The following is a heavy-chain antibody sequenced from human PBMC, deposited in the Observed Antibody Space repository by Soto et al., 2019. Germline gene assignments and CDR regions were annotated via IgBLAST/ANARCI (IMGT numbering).Heavy chain of an antibody. CDR1: GGSISSYY. D-gene: IGHD3-10*01. V-gene: IGHV4-59*01. Sequence: SETLSLTGTVSGGSISSYYWRWIRQPPGKGLGWFGYIYYSGSTNYNPSLKSRVTISVDTSKNQFSLKLSSVTAADTAVYYCARGPSAYGSKDYYYYGMDVWGQGTTVTVSS. CDR2: IYYSGST. J-gene: IGHJ6*02. CDR3: ARGPSAYGSKDYYYYGMDV.